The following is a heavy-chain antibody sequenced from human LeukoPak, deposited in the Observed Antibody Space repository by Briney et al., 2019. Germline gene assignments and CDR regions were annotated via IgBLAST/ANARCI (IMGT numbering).Heavy chain of an antibody. Sequence: SETLSLTCTVSGASISSYYWSWIRQPPGKRLEWIGHIYYTGSTNYNPSLKSRVTISLDTSKNQFSLKLSSVTAADTAVYYCASHTAGHGSGYWGQGILVTVSS. V-gene: IGHV4-59*08. CDR2: IYYTGST. D-gene: IGHD5-24*01. J-gene: IGHJ4*02. CDR1: GASISSYY. CDR3: ASHTAGHGSGY.